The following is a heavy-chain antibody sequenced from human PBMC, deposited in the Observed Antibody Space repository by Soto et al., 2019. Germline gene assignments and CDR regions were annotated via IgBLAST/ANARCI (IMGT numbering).Heavy chain of an antibody. Sequence: EVQLVESGGGLVQPGGSLRLSCVASGFTFSNYWMHWVRQAPGKGLEWASRINGDGSGPVYAESVRGRFTVSRDNAKNTAYLHMNNLRVDDTAMYFCARGRNSFYFDFWGQGTLVTLSS. CDR1: GFTFSNYW. CDR3: ARGRNSFYFDF. V-gene: IGHV3-74*01. D-gene: IGHD1-7*01. CDR2: INGDGSGP. J-gene: IGHJ4*02.